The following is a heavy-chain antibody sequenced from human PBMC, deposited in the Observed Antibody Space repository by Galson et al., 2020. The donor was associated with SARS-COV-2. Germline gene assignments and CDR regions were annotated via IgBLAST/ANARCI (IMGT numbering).Heavy chain of an antibody. V-gene: IGHV3-9*01. CDR3: ASGGAAAGYWYFDL. CDR2: ISWNSGSI. D-gene: IGHD6-13*01. Sequence: PGGSLRLSCAASGFTFDDYAMHWVRQAPGKGLEWVSGISWNSGSIGYADSVKGRFTISRDNAKNSLYLQMNSLRAEDTALYYCASGGAAAGYWYFDLWGRGTLVTVSS. CDR1: GFTFDDYA. J-gene: IGHJ2*01.